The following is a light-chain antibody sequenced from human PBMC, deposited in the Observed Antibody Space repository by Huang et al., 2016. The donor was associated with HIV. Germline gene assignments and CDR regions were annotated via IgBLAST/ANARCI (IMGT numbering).Light chain of an antibody. J-gene: IGKJ3*01. CDR3: QQYDNWPPFT. CDR2: DAS. CDR1: QSVRSN. Sequence: EVVMTQSPGTLSVSPGDRATLPCRASQSVRSNLAWYQQKPGQAPRLLIYDASTRATGVPARFSGSGSGTQFTLSISSLQSEDFAVYYCQQYDNWPPFTFGPGTKVDIK. V-gene: IGKV3-15*01.